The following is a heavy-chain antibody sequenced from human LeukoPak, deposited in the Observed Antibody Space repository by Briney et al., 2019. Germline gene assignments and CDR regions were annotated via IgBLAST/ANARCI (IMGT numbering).Heavy chain of an antibody. Sequence: PSETLSLTCAVYGVSFSGYYWSWIRQPPGKGLEWIGEINHSGSTNYNPSLKSRVTISVDTSKNQFSLKLSSVTAADTAVYYCARRTVYCTNGECYSVNFDYWGQGNLVTVSS. CDR1: GVSFSGYY. D-gene: IGHD2-8*01. CDR3: ARRTVYCTNGECYSVNFDY. V-gene: IGHV4-34*01. CDR2: INHSGST. J-gene: IGHJ4*02.